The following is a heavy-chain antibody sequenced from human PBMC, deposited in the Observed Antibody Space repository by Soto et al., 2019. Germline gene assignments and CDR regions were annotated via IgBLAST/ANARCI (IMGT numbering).Heavy chain of an antibody. V-gene: IGHV3-30*18. Sequence: GGSLRLSCAASGFPFSRSEIQWVRQVPGRGLEWVALISHDGSNKYYVDSVKGRFIISRDNSKNTVYLQMNSLRTEDTALYYCCKDAEFDTRSLHHWGQGTLVTVSS. CDR3: CKDAEFDTRSLHH. J-gene: IGHJ5*02. CDR1: GFPFSRSE. D-gene: IGHD3-22*01. CDR2: ISHDGSNK.